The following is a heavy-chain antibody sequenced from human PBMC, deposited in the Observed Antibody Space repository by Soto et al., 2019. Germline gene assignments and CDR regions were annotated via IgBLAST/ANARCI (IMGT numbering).Heavy chain of an antibody. D-gene: IGHD6-13*01. CDR1: GFTFSSYA. CDR3: AKDLSSSGYRDY. J-gene: IGHJ4*02. CDR2: ISGSGGST. Sequence: EVQLLESGGGLVQPGGSLRLSCAASGFTFSSYAMSWVRQAPGKGLEWVSAISGSGGSTYYADSVKGRFTISRDNSKNTRYRKMNSRRAEDTALYYCAKDLSSSGYRDYWGQGTLVPSPQ. V-gene: IGHV3-23*01.